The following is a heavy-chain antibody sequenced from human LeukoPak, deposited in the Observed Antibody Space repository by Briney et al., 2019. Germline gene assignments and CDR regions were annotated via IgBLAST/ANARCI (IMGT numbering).Heavy chain of an antibody. CDR1: GFTFSSYA. V-gene: IGHV3-23*01. D-gene: IGHD1-26*01. CDR3: AKNLVAATYYYYYYGMDV. J-gene: IGHJ6*02. CDR2: ISGSGADT. Sequence: GGSLRLPCAASGFTFSSYAMSWVRQAPGKGLDWVSAISGSGADTYYTDSVKGRFTISRDNSKNTLYLQMNSLRAEDTAVYYCAKNLVAATYYYYYYGMDVWGQGTTVTVSS.